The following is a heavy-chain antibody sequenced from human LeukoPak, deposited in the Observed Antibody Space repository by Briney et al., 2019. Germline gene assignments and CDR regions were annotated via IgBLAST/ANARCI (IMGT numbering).Heavy chain of an antibody. J-gene: IGHJ2*01. Sequence: SETLSLTCTVSGGSISSGGYYWSWIRQHPGKGLEWIGYIYYSGSTYYNPSLKSRVTISVDTSKNQLSLKLSSVTAADTAVYYCARARGGYCSSTSCYSDLWGRGSLVTVSS. V-gene: IGHV4-31*03. D-gene: IGHD2-2*03. CDR1: GGSISSGGYY. CDR2: IYYSGST. CDR3: ARARGGYCSSTSCYSDL.